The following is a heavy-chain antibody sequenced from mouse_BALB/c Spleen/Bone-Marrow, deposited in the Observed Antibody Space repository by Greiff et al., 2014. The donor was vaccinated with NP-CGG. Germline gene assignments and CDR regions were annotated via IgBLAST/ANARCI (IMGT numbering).Heavy chain of an antibody. CDR2: ISNGGGST. Sequence: EVHLVESGGGLVQPGGSLKLSCAASGFTFSSYTMSWVRQTPEKRLEWVAYISNGGGSTYYPDTVKGRFTISRDNAKNTLHLQMSSLKSEDTAMYYCARGLRGYAMDYWGQGTSATVSS. D-gene: IGHD2-4*01. CDR3: ARGLRGYAMDY. V-gene: IGHV5-12-2*01. CDR1: GFTFSSYT. J-gene: IGHJ4*01.